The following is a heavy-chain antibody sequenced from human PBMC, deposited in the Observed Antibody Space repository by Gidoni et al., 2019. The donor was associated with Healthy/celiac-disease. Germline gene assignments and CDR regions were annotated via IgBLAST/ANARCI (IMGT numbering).Heavy chain of an antibody. Sequence: EVQLVESGGGLVQPGGALRLSCAASGCTVSSYWTSWVRQAPGTGLEWVANIKQEGSETYYVDSVNGRFTISRDHAKNSLYLQLNRLRAEDTAVYYCARRNGSPFIVGAHDAFDIWGQGTMVTVSS. V-gene: IGHV3-7*03. CDR1: GCTVSSYW. CDR2: IKQEGSET. CDR3: ARRNGSPFIVGAHDAFDI. D-gene: IGHD1-26*01. J-gene: IGHJ3*02.